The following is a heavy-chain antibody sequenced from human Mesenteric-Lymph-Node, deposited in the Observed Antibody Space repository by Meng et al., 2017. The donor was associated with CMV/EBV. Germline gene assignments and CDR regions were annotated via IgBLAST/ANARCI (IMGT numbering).Heavy chain of an antibody. D-gene: IGHD2-15*01. CDR2: IQYHGNNQ. CDR1: GFTFSSYG. V-gene: IGHV3-30*02. CDR3: GLYCSGGSCSDI. Sequence: GESLKISCAASGFTFSSYGMHWVRQAPGKGLEWVAFIQYHGNNQYYADSVKGRFSISRDNSKNTLDLQMNSLRPEDTAVYYCGLYCSGGSCSDIWGQGTMVTVSS. J-gene: IGHJ3*02.